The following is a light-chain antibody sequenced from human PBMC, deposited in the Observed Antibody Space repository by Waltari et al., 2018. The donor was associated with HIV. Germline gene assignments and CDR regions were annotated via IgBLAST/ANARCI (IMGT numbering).Light chain of an antibody. J-gene: IGKJ1*01. CDR2: AAS. CDR3: QQYYSIPVT. CDR1: QGISNS. V-gene: IGKV1-NL1*01. Sequence: IQMPQSPSSLSASVGDRVTITCRASQGISNSLAWYQQKPGKAPKLLLYAASRLESGVPSRFSGSGSGTDYTLTISNLQPEDIATYYCQQYYSIPVTFGQGTKVEIK.